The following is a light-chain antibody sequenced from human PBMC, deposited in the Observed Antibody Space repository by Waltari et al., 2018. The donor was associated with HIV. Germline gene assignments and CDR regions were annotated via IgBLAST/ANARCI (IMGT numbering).Light chain of an antibody. Sequence: QSALTQPASVSGSPGQSITISCTGTSWDIGTYNYVSWYQQHPGKAPTLIIFDVNNRPSGISDRFSGSKSANMASLTISGLQAADEADYYCRSYSRTNTWVFGGGTRLTVL. CDR1: SWDIGTYNY. CDR2: DVN. CDR3: RSYSRTNTWV. J-gene: IGLJ3*02. V-gene: IGLV2-14*03.